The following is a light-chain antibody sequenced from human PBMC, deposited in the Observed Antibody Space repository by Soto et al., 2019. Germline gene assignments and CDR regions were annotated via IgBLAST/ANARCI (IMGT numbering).Light chain of an antibody. CDR1: SSNIGAGYD. Sequence: QAVVTQPPSVSGAPGQRVTISCTGSSSNIGAGYDVHWYQQLPGTAPKLLIYGNNNRPSGVPDRFSGSKSATSDSLAITGLQAEDDADYYCQSYDSSLSGWVFGGGTKLTVL. CDR3: QSYDSSLSGWV. J-gene: IGLJ3*02. CDR2: GNN. V-gene: IGLV1-40*01.